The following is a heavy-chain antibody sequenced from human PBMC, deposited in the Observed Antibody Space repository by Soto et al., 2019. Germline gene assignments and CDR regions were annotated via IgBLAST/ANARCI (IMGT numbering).Heavy chain of an antibody. Sequence: GGSLRLSCAASGFTFSSYAMSWVRQAPGKGLEWVSAITGSGGSTYYADSVKGRFTISRDNSKNTLYLQMNSLRAEDTAVYYCAKVRKYSSGWYDDYWCQGTLVTVS. D-gene: IGHD6-19*01. CDR2: ITGSGGST. J-gene: IGHJ4*02. CDR1: GFTFSSYA. CDR3: AKVRKYSSGWYDDY. V-gene: IGHV3-23*01.